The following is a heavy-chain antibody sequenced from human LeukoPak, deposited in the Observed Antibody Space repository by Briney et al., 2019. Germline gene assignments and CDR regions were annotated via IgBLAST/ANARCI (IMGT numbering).Heavy chain of an antibody. CDR3: AKHYSSGWYTSDN. CDR2: ISSSSSYI. Sequence: AGGSLRLSCASCGFTFSSYSMNWVRQAPGKGLEWVSSISSSSSYIYYADSVKGRFTISRDNSKNTLYMQMNSLRVEDTAVYYCAKHYSSGWYTSDNWGQGTLVTVSS. V-gene: IGHV3-21*04. D-gene: IGHD6-19*01. CDR1: GFTFSSYS. J-gene: IGHJ4*02.